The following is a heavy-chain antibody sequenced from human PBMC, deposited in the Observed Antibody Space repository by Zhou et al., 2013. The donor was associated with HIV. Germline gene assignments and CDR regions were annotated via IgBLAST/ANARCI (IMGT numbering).Heavy chain of an antibody. Sequence: QVQLMQSGPEVKRPGASVKVSCKASGYSFNNLGVAWVRQAPGQGLEWMGWISAYNDKTNFAQKFQARVTLTTDTSTTIAHMELRSLASDDTAVYYCARASRAYDGRGYSFDHWGQGTLVTVSS. CDR2: ISAYNDKT. D-gene: IGHD5-12*01. CDR1: GYSFNNLG. V-gene: IGHV1-18*01. J-gene: IGHJ4*02. CDR3: ARASRAYDGRGYSFDH.